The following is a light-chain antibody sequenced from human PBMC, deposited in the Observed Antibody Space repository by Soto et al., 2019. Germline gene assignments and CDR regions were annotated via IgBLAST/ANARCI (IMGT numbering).Light chain of an antibody. Sequence: EIVLTQSPGTLSLSPGERVTLSCRASESVSSGYVGWYQQKPGQAPRLVIFGAIGRATGIPDRFRGSGSGTDFTLTISSLEPVDFAVYYCQQYGSSPPSFGQGTKLEIK. CDR3: QQYGSSPPS. J-gene: IGKJ2*01. CDR1: ESVSSGY. CDR2: GAI. V-gene: IGKV3-20*01.